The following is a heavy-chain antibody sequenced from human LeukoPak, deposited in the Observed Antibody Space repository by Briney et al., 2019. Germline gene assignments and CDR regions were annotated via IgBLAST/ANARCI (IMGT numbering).Heavy chain of an antibody. CDR2: IYTSGST. J-gene: IGHJ3*02. Sequence: SQTLSLTCTVSGGSINSGSYYWSWIRQPAGKGLEWIGRIYTSGSTNYNPSLKSRVTISVDTSKNQFSLKLSSVTAADTAVYYCARDGVGATWDDAFDIWGQGTMVTVSS. CDR3: ARDGVGATWDDAFDI. CDR1: GGSINSGSYY. V-gene: IGHV4-61*02. D-gene: IGHD1-26*01.